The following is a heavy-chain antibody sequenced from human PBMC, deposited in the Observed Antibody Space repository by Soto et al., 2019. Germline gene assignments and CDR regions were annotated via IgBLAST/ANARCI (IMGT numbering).Heavy chain of an antibody. CDR1: GFTFSSYG. CDR2: TWYDGSTE. D-gene: IGHD3-9*01. V-gene: IGHV3-33*01. Sequence: QVQLVESGGGVVQPGRSLRLSCAASGFTFSSYGMHWVRQAPGKGLEWVTMTWYDGSTEYYADSVKGRFTVSRDNSKNTLYLQMNSLRAEHTAVYYWARDPRTYYDILAYFHYWGQGTPVTVSS. CDR3: ARDPRTYYDILAYFHY. J-gene: IGHJ4*02.